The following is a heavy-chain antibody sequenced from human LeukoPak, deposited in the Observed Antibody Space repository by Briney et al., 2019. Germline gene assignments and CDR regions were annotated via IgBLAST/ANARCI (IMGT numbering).Heavy chain of an antibody. CDR2: IRHDGSNK. J-gene: IGHJ3*02. V-gene: IGHV3-30*02. CDR1: GFTFSSYG. D-gene: IGHD3-22*01. CDR3: AKDPPYYYDSSGYGGGAFDI. Sequence: TGGSLRLSCAASGFTFSSYGMHWVRQAPGKGLEWVAFIRHDGSNKYYADSVKGRFTIPRDNSKNTLYVQMNSLRAEDTAVYYCAKDPPYYYDSSGYGGGAFDIWGQGTMVTVSS.